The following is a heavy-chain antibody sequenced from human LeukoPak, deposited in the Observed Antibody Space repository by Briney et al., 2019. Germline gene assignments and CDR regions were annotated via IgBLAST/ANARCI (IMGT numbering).Heavy chain of an antibody. CDR3: ARLKDAVTIFDC. J-gene: IGHJ5*01. Sequence: GGSLRLSCIPSGFTFSNYWMSWVRQAPGKGLEWVASIKEDGSDKRYVDAVEGRFTISRDNTKNSLYVQMSSLRAEDTAMYYCARLKDAVTIFDCWGQGILVTVSS. V-gene: IGHV3-7*01. CDR1: GFTFSNYW. CDR2: IKEDGSDK. D-gene: IGHD4-17*01.